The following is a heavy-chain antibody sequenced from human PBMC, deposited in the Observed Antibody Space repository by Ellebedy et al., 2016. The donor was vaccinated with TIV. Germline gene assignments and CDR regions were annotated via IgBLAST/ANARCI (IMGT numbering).Heavy chain of an antibody. CDR2: IATAGDT. V-gene: IGHV3-13*01. CDR3: ARVRFGDTAVDY. D-gene: IGHD2-21*01. CDR1: GFTFSSYD. Sequence: GESLKISCAASGFTFSSYDLHLVRHGTEKGLEWVSAIATAGDTYYPGSVKGRFTITRENAKNSLYLQITSLRTDDTAVYYCARVRFGDTAVDYWGQGTLVTVSS. J-gene: IGHJ4*03.